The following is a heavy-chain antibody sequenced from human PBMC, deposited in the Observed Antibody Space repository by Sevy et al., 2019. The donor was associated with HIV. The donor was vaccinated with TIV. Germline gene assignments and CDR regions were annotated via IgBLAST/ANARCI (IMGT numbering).Heavy chain of an antibody. Sequence: SETLSLTCAVYGGSFSDYYWSWIRQPPGKGLEWIGEISHSGSTNYNPSLKSRVTISVDTSKNQVSLKVSSVTAADTAVYYCARVKFRSSRYGDVWGQGTTVTVSS. CDR1: GGSFSDYY. V-gene: IGHV4-34*01. J-gene: IGHJ6*02. D-gene: IGHD6-13*01. CDR3: ARVKFRSSRYGDV. CDR2: ISHSGST.